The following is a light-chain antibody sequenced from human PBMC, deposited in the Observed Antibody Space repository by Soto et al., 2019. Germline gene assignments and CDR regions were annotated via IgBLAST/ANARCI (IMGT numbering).Light chain of an antibody. J-gene: IGKJ2*01. CDR2: DAS. Sequence: EIVMTQSPATLSVSPGERATLSCRASQSVSSNLTWYQQKPGQAPRLLIFDASTRASGIPARCSGSGSGTEFTLTINSLQSEDFAVYYCQQYDNWPPYTFGQGTKLQIK. CDR3: QQYDNWPPYT. CDR1: QSVSSN. V-gene: IGKV3-15*01.